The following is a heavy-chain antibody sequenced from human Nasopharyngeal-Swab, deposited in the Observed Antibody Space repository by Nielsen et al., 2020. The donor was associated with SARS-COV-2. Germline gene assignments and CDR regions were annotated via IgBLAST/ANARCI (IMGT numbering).Heavy chain of an antibody. CDR1: GFTFSSYW. CDR3: ARVGYYGSGSYYNSYYYGMDV. D-gene: IGHD3-10*01. J-gene: IGHJ6*02. Sequence: GESLKISCAASGFTFSSYWVSWVRQAPGKGLEWVANIKQDGSEKYYVDSVKGRFTISRDNAKNSLYLQMNSLRAEDTAVYYCARVGYYGSGSYYNSYYYGMDVWGQGATVTVSS. CDR2: IKQDGSEK. V-gene: IGHV3-7*05.